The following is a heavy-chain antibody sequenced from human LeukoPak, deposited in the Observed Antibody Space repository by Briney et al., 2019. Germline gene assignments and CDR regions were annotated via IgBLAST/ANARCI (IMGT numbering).Heavy chain of an antibody. V-gene: IGHV1-2*02. CDR1: GYTFTGYY. Sequence: ASVKVSCKASGYTFTGYYMHWVRQAPGQGLEWMGWINPNSGRTNYAQKFQGRVTMTRDTSISTAYMELSRLRSDDTAVYYCARGDPPRFGVVTYVHDYWGQGTLVTVSS. D-gene: IGHD3-3*01. J-gene: IGHJ4*02. CDR2: INPNSGRT. CDR3: ARGDPPRFGVVTYVHDY.